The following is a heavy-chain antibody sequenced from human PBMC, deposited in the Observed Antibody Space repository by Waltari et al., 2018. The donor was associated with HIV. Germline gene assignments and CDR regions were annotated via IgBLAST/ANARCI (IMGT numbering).Heavy chain of an antibody. CDR2: IYHSGST. CDR3: ARQPIPGIAVAGTYYYYGMDV. V-gene: IGHV4-39*01. Sequence: QLQLQESGPGLVKPSETLSLTCSVSGRSISSSHYYWGWIRQPPGAGLEWIGTIYHSGSTYYNPSLKSRVTMSVDTSKNQFSLKLNSVTAADAAVYYCARQPIPGIAVAGTYYYYGMDVWGQGTTVTVS. J-gene: IGHJ6*02. CDR1: GRSISSSHYY. D-gene: IGHD6-19*01.